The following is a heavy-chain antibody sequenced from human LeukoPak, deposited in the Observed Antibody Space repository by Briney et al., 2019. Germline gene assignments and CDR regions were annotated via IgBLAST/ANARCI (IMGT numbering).Heavy chain of an antibody. J-gene: IGHJ4*02. Sequence: GGSLRLSCAASGFTFSSYWMHWVRQAPGKGPVWVSRINSDGSTTSYADSVKGRFTISRDNAKNTMYLQMNSLRVEDTAVYYCARGLYGYSSSLGYWGQGTLVTVSS. CDR3: ARGLYGYSSSLGY. D-gene: IGHD6-6*01. CDR2: INSDGSTT. CDR1: GFTFSSYW. V-gene: IGHV3-74*01.